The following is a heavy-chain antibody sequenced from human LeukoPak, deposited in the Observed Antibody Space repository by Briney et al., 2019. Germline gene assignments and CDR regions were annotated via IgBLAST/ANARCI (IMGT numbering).Heavy chain of an antibody. CDR2: IYTSGST. CDR3: ARAVGDNWNDLFDY. D-gene: IGHD1-20*01. Sequence: PSETLSLTSPVSGGSISSYYWSWIRQPAGTGLEWIGRIYTSGSTNYNPSLKSRVTMSVDTSKNQFSLKLSSVTAADTAVYYCARAVGDNWNDLFDYWGQGTLVTVSS. CDR1: GGSISSYY. J-gene: IGHJ4*02. V-gene: IGHV4-4*07.